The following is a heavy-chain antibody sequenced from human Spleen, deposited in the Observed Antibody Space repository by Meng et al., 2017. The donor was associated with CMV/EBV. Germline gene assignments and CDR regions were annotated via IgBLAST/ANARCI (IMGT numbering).Heavy chain of an antibody. J-gene: IGHJ5*02. D-gene: IGHD4-23*01. Sequence: GESLKLSCAASGFTVSSNYMSWVRQAPGKGLELVSVTYSGGCTYYADSVKGLFTISRDNSKNPLYLQMNDLRAEDTSVYYCARDQNGGNSGWFDPWGQGTLVIVSS. CDR2: TYSGGCT. V-gene: IGHV3-53*01. CDR3: ARDQNGGNSGWFDP. CDR1: GFTVSSNY.